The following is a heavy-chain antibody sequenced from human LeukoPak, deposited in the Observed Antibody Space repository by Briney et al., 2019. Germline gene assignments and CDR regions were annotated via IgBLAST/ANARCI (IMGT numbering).Heavy chain of an antibody. Sequence: TGGSLRLSCAASGFTFSSYWMSWVRQAPGKGLEWVANIKQDESEEHYVDSVKGRFTISRDNAKNSLYLQMNILRADDTAVYYCAKAGRRDSVFDYWGQGSLVTVSS. J-gene: IGHJ4*02. CDR2: IKQDESEE. V-gene: IGHV3-7*04. D-gene: IGHD3-10*01. CDR3: AKAGRRDSVFDY. CDR1: GFTFSSYW.